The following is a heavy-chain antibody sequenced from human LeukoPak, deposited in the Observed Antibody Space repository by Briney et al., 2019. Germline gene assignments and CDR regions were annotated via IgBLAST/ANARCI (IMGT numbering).Heavy chain of an antibody. J-gene: IGHJ4*02. CDR2: MNRNSGNT. CDR3: ARGRTTGNDFDY. V-gene: IGHV1-8*01. CDR1: RYTFTNYD. D-gene: IGHD1-1*01. Sequence: PSVKLSCKASRYTFTNYDINWVRHPTGQGLEGMGWMNRNSGNTVYAQKFQGRVTMTRSTSISTAYMELSSLRSEDTAVYYCARGRTTGNDFDYWGQGTLVTVSS.